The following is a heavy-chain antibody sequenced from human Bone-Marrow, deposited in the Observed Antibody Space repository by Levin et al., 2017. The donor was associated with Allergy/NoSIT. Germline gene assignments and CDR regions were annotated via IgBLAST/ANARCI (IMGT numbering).Heavy chain of an antibody. CDR1: GFTFEDSA. V-gene: IGHV3-9*01. CDR2: ITWNSGSK. J-gene: IGHJ3*01. CDR3: AKDYLGYTYRYGAFDL. Sequence: GGSLRLSCAAAGFTFEDSAMHWVRQVPGKGLEWVSGITWNSGSKGYGDSVKGRFTISRDNAKKSMSLQMNSLRPEDTALYYCAKDYLGYTYRYGAFDLWGQGTMVTVSS. D-gene: IGHD5-18*01.